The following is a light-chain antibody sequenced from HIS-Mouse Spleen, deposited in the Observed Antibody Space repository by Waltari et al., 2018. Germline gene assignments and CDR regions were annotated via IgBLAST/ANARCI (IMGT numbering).Light chain of an antibody. CDR2: AAS. J-gene: IGKJ3*01. Sequence: AIRMTQSPSSFSASTGDRVTITCRASQGISSYLAWYQQKPGKAPKLLIYAASTLQSGVLSRFSGSGSGTDFTLTISCLQSEDFATYYCQQYYSYRFTFGPGTKVDIK. CDR3: QQYYSYRFT. V-gene: IGKV1-8*01. CDR1: QGISSY.